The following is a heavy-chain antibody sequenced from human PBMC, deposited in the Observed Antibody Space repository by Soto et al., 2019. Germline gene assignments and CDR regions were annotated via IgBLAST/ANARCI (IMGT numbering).Heavy chain of an antibody. CDR1: CGSISSGDYY. Sequence: TLSLTCTVSCGSISSGDYYWSWIRQPPGKGLDWIGYIYYSGSTYYNPSLKSRVTISVDTSKNQFSLKLSSVTAADTAVYYCARVGGYYLAADYCGKGTLVPVS. CDR3: ARVGGYYLAADY. CDR2: IYYSGST. V-gene: IGHV4-30-4*01. J-gene: IGHJ4*02. D-gene: IGHD3-10*01.